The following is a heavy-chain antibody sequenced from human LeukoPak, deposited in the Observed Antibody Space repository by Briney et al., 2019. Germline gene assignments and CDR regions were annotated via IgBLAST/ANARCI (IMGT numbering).Heavy chain of an antibody. CDR1: GGTFSSYA. CDR3: VRTPPNWGFDY. J-gene: IGHJ4*02. V-gene: IGHV1-69*13. Sequence: EASVKVSCKASGGTFSSYAISWVRQAPGQGLEWMGGIIPIFGTANYAQKFQGRVTITADESTSTAYMELSSLRSEDTAVYYCVRTPPNWGFDYWGQGTLVTVSS. D-gene: IGHD7-27*01. CDR2: IIPIFGTA.